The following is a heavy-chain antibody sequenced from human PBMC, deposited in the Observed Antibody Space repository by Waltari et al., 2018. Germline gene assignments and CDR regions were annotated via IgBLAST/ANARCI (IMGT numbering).Heavy chain of an antibody. Sequence: QVQLVQSGAEVKKPGASVNVSCKASGYPFTSYDINCVRQATGQGLEWMGWMKPNSGNTGYAQKCQGRVTITRNTAISTAYMELSSLRSEDTAVYYCARGLITSFGVVTVPSPLDVWGQGTTVTVSS. CDR2: MKPNSGNT. D-gene: IGHD3-3*01. CDR3: ARGLITSFGVVTVPSPLDV. J-gene: IGHJ6*02. CDR1: GYPFTSYD. V-gene: IGHV1-8*03.